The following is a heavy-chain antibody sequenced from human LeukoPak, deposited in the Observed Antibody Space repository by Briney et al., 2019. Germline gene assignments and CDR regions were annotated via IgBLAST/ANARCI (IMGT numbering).Heavy chain of an antibody. D-gene: IGHD2-21*02. CDR3: AREKAAYCTGDCHSFDR. CDR2: IYYSENT. CDR1: GGSISDGVYY. V-gene: IGHV4-30-4*01. J-gene: IGHJ5*02. Sequence: SETLSLTCTVSGGSISDGVYYWNWIRQSPGKGLEWIGYIYYSENTYYNPSLKSRVTISIDTSKNQFFLKVTSVTAADTATYFCAREKAAYCTGDCHSFDRWGQGILVTVSS.